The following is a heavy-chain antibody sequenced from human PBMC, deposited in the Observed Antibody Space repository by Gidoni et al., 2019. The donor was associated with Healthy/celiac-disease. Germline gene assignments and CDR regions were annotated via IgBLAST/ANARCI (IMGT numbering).Heavy chain of an antibody. Sequence: QVQLVQSGAEVKKPGASVKVSCKASGYTFTGYYMHWVRQAPGQGLEWMGWINPNSGGTNYAQKCQGWVTMTRDTSISTAYMELSRLRSDDTAVYYCAREDYDTPSRGMDVWGQGTTVTVSS. D-gene: IGHD3-9*01. CDR1: GYTFTGYY. V-gene: IGHV1-2*04. J-gene: IGHJ6*02. CDR3: AREDYDTPSRGMDV. CDR2: INPNSGGT.